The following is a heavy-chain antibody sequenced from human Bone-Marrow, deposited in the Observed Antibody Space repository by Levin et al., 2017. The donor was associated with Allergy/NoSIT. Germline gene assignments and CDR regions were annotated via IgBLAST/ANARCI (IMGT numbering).Heavy chain of an antibody. D-gene: IGHD3-3*01. J-gene: IGHJ5*02. CDR2: INPNSGGT. CDR1: GYTFTGYY. CDR3: ARDLRFLEWLLLRGSWFDP. V-gene: IGHV1-2*02. Sequence: ASVKVSCKASGYTFTGYYMHWVRQAPGQGLEWMGWINPNSGGTNYAQKFQGRVTMTRDTSISTAYMELSRLRSDDTAVYYCARDLRFLEWLLLRGSWFDPWGQGTLVTVSS.